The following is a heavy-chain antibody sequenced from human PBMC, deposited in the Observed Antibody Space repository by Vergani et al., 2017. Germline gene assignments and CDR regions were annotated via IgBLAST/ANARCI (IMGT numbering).Heavy chain of an antibody. CDR2: IYHSGSA. CDR1: GGSIPSSSYY. V-gene: IGHV4-39*01. Sequence: QLHLQESCPGLVKPSETLSLTCTVSGGSIPSSSYYWGWIRQPPGKGLELIGNIYHSGSAYYNPSLKGRVTISVDTSKNQFSMEVTSVTAADTAIYFCARTESFILRYFHWALWGQGTLVTVSS. J-gene: IGHJ4*02. CDR3: ARTESFILRYFHWAL. D-gene: IGHD3-9*01.